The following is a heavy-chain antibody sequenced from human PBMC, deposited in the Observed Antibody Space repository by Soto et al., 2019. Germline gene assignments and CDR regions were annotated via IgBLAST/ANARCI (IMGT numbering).Heavy chain of an antibody. CDR3: ARGRLRDYMDV. D-gene: IGHD3-22*01. CDR1: GFTFSSYD. Sequence: GGSLRLSCAASGFTFSSYDMHWVRQATGKGLEWVSAIGTAGDTYYPGSVKGRFTISRENAKNSLYLQMNSLRAGDTAVYYCARGRLRDYMDVWGKGTTVTVSS. J-gene: IGHJ6*03. CDR2: IGTAGDT. V-gene: IGHV3-13*01.